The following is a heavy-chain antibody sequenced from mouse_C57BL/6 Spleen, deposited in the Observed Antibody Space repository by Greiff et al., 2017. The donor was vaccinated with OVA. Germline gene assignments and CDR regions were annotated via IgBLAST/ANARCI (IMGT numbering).Heavy chain of an antibody. CDR3: ARDSIYYYGSSYFDV. CDR2: ISGGCGNT. CDR1: GFTFSSYT. V-gene: IGHV5-9*01. D-gene: IGHD1-1*01. J-gene: IGHJ1*03. Sequence: EVMLVESGGGLVKPGGSLKLSCEASGFTFSSYTMSWVRQTTEKRREWVATISGGCGNTSYPDSVKGRFTISRDNAKNTLYMQMSRLRSEDTALYYCARDSIYYYGSSYFDVWGTGTTVTVSS.